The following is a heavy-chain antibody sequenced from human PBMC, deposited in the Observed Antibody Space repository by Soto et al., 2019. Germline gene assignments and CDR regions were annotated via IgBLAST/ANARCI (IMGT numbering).Heavy chain of an antibody. D-gene: IGHD5-12*01. CDR3: ARVLMATIDD. CDR2: IHYSGNT. Sequence: SETLSLTCTVSGVSISNGGYYWIWIRQHPGKGLEWIGHIHYSGNTYYNSSLKSRLSISVDGSENQVSLKLSSVTAADTAVYYCARVLMATIDDWGQGILVTVSS. V-gene: IGHV4-31*03. J-gene: IGHJ4*02. CDR1: GVSISNGGYY.